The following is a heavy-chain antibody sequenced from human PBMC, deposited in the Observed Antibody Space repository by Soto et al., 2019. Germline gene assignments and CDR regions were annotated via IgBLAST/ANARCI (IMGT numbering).Heavy chain of an antibody. J-gene: IGHJ4*02. CDR3: ARDFSDSSGYYSY. V-gene: IGHV3-23*01. CDR1: GFTFSSYA. Sequence: GGSLRLSCAASGFTFSSYAMSWVRQAPGKGLEWVSAISGSGGSTYYADSVKGRFTISRDNSKNTLYLQMNSLRAEDTAVYYCARDFSDSSGYYSYWGQGTLVTVSS. D-gene: IGHD3-22*01. CDR2: ISGSGGST.